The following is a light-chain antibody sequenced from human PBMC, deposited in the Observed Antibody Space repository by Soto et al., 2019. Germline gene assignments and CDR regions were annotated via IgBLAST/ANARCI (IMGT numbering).Light chain of an antibody. CDR1: SSDVGGYNY. Sequence: QSAPTQPPSASGSPGQSVTFSCTGTSSDVGGYNYVSWYQQYPGKAPKLMIYEVYKRHSGVPDRFSGSKSGNTASLTVSVLQPEDEADYYCSAYAGSGTGVFGGGTKVTVL. J-gene: IGLJ2*01. V-gene: IGLV2-8*01. CDR3: SAYAGSGTGV. CDR2: EVY.